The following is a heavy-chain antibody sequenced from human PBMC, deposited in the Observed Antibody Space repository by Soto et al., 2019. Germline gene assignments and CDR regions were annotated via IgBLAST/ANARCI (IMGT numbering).Heavy chain of an antibody. V-gene: IGHV1-69*12. Sequence: QVQLVQSGAEVKKPESSGKVSCKAPGGTFSTYAISWVRQAPGQGLEWMGGIIPMFGTANYAQRFQDRVTITAEESTNTVYMELSSLRAEDTAVYFCASGIQLWLRRINNGYSGWGQGTLVTVSS. J-gene: IGHJ4*02. D-gene: IGHD5-18*01. CDR2: IIPMFGTA. CDR1: GGTFSTYA. CDR3: ASGIQLWLRRINNGYSG.